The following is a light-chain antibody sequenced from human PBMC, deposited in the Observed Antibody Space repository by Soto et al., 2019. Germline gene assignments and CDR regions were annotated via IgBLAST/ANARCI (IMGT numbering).Light chain of an antibody. V-gene: IGKV1-5*03. CDR3: QQYNGYRWT. J-gene: IGKJ1*01. CDR2: KAS. CDR1: QSISSW. Sequence: DIQMTQSPSIVSASVGDRVTITCRASQSISSWLAWYQQKPGKAPKILIYKASSLESGDPSRFSGSGSGTEFALPISSLQPDDFATYYCQQYNGYRWTFGRGTKVEIK.